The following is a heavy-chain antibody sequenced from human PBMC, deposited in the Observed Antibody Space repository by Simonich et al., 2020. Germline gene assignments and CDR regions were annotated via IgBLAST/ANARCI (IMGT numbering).Heavy chain of an antibody. CDR2: ISSRSSYI. D-gene: IGHD3-16*01. CDR3: AREQARGGAFDI. V-gene: IGHV3-21*01. J-gene: IGHJ3*02. CDR1: GFTFSSYS. Sequence: EVQLVESGGGLVKPGGSLRLSCAASGFTFSSYSMNWVRQAPGRGREWVSSISSRSSYIYYADSGKGRFTISRDNAKNSLYLQMNSRRAEDTAVYYCAREQARGGAFDIWGQGTMVTVSS.